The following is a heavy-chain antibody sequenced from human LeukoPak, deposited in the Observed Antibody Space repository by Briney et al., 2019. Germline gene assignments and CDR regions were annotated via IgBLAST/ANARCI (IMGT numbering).Heavy chain of an antibody. CDR1: GDSAYSNSAA. Sequence: SQTLSLTCAISGDSAYSNSAAWNWITQSPSRGLEWLGRTYYRSKWYNDYAVSVKSRITINPDTSNNQFSLQLNSVTPEDTAVYYCTREIDQIAAADNWGQGTLVTVSS. V-gene: IGHV6-1*01. D-gene: IGHD6-13*01. J-gene: IGHJ4*02. CDR3: TREIDQIAAADN. CDR2: TYYRSKWYN.